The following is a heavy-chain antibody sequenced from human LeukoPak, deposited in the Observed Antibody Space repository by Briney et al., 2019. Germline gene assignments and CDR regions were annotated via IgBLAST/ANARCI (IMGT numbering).Heavy chain of an antibody. J-gene: IGHJ4*02. CDR3: ARDWQYYYDSSGYYGGVFDY. CDR2: IYSGGST. Sequence: PGGSLRLSCAASGFTVSSNYMSWVRQAPGKGLEWVSVIYSGGSTYYADSVKGRFTISRDNSKNTLYLQMNSLRAEDTAVYYCARDWQYYYDSSGYYGGVFDYWGQGTLVTVSS. CDR1: GFTVSSNY. V-gene: IGHV3-53*05. D-gene: IGHD3-22*01.